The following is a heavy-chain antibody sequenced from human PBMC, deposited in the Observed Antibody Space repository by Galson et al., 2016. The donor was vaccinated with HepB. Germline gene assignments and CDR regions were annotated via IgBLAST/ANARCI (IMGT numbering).Heavy chain of an antibody. J-gene: IGHJ4*02. V-gene: IGHV4-31*03. D-gene: IGHD2-8*01. CDR3: ARIVPASAGTGYPDY. Sequence: TLSLTCNVSGGSISVDYYWTWIRQHPGKGLEWIGHIYYTGSTSYNPSLKTRVTISVDTSKNRFSLNLPSATAADTAVYFCARIVPASAGTGYPDYWGQGTLVTVSS. CDR2: IYYTGST. CDR1: GGSISVDYY.